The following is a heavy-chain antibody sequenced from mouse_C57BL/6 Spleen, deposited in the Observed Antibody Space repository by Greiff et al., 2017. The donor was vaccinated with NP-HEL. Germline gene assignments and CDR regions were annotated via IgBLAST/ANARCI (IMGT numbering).Heavy chain of an antibody. CDR1: GYTFTSYG. CDR2: LYPRSGNT. CDR3: ARREGDDGYYLDY. V-gene: IGHV1-81*01. D-gene: IGHD2-3*01. J-gene: IGHJ2*01. Sequence: VQGVESGAELARPGASVKLSCKASGYTFTSYGISWVKQRTGQGLEWIGELYPRSGNTSYNEKFKGKATLTADKSSSTAYMELRSLTSEDSAVYFCARREGDDGYYLDYWGQGTTLTVSS.